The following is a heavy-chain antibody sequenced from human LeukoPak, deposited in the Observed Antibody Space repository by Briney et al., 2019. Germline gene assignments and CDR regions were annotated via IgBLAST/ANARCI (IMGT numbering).Heavy chain of an antibody. CDR1: GYTFTGYY. V-gene: IGHV1-2*02. D-gene: IGHD3-3*01. Sequence: GASVKVSCKASGYTFTGYYMHWVRQAPGQGLEWMGWINPNSGGTNYAQKFQGRVTMTRDTSISTAYMELSRLRSDDTAVYYCARGLDDFWSGYCSWEVWGQGTTVTVSS. CDR2: INPNSGGT. J-gene: IGHJ6*02. CDR3: ARGLDDFWSGYCSWEV.